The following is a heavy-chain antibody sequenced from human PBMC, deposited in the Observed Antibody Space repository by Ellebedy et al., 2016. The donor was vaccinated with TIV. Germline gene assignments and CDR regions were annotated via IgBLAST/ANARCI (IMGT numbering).Heavy chain of an antibody. CDR1: GYTFTTYA. V-gene: IGHV1-3*01. J-gene: IGHJ5*02. Sequence: AASVKVSCKASGYTFTTYAMHWVRQAPGQRLEWMGWINAGNGNTKSSQKFQGRVTITRDTSASTAYMELSSLRSEDTAVYYCEGLSRVYDSSGYNWFDPWGQGTLVTVSS. CDR2: INAGNGNT. CDR3: EGLSRVYDSSGYNWFDP. D-gene: IGHD3-22*01.